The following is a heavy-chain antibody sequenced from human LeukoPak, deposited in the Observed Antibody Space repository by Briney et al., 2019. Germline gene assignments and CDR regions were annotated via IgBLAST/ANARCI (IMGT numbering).Heavy chain of an antibody. D-gene: IGHD2-2*01. Sequence: SETLSLTCTVSGGSISSYYWSWIRQPAGKGLEGIGRIYTSWSTNYNPSLKSRVTMSVDTSKNQFSLKLSSVTAADTAVYYCARDDSARGVVVVPAALKWAFDIWGQGTMVTVSS. CDR3: ARDDSARGVVVVPAALKWAFDI. CDR2: IYTSWST. J-gene: IGHJ3*02. V-gene: IGHV4-4*07. CDR1: GGSISSYY.